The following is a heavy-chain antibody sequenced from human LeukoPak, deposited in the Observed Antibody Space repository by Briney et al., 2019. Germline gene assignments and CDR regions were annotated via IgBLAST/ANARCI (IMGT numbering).Heavy chain of an antibody. V-gene: IGHV3-30*18. CDR3: AKDRANWAIDD. CDR1: GFTFSSYG. Sequence: GGSLRLSCAASGFTFSSYGMHWVRQAPGKGLEWVAVISYDGSNKYYADSVKGRFTASKDDARKSMYLQMNSLRVEDTAVYYCAKDRANWAIDDWGQGTQVTVSS. J-gene: IGHJ4*02. CDR2: ISYDGSNK. D-gene: IGHD3-16*01.